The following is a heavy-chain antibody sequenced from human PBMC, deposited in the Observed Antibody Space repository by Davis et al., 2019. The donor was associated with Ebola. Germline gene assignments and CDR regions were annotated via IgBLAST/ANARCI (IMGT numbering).Heavy chain of an antibody. CDR2: ISYDGSNK. J-gene: IGHJ6*03. V-gene: IGHV3-30-3*01. D-gene: IGHD1-26*01. CDR1: GFTFSSYA. Sequence: GESLKISCAASGFTFSSYAMHWVRQAPGKGLEWVAVISYDGSNKYYAYSVKGRFTISRDHSENTLYRQMNSLRAEDTAVYYCARNSGRYPLYYYMDVWGKGTTVTVSS. CDR3: ARNSGRYPLYYYMDV.